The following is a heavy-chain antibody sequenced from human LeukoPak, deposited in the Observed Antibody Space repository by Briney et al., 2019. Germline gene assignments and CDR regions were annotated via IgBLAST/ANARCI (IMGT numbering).Heavy chain of an antibody. J-gene: IGHJ4*02. D-gene: IGHD3-10*01. Sequence: PSETLSLTCAVSGTSFSSYYWSWIRQPPGKGLEWIGEIDHTGSISYNPSLRSRVTISVDTFKNQFSLNLRSVTAADRAIYYCARGGYGPGSHYRYWGQGTLVTVSS. V-gene: IGHV4-34*01. CDR1: GTSFSSYY. CDR3: ARGGYGPGSHYRY. CDR2: IDHTGSI.